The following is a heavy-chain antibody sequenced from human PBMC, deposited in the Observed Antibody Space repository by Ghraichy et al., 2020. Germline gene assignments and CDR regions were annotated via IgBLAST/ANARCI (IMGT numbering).Heavy chain of an antibody. V-gene: IGHV1-18*01. CDR3: ARATGYGSGSYYRDFDY. CDR1: GYTFTSYG. Sequence: ASVKVSCKASGYTFTSYGISWVRQAPGQGLEWMGWISAYNGNTNYAQKLQGRVTMTTDTSTSTAYMELRSLRSDDTAVYYCARATGYGSGSYYRDFDYWGQGTLVTVSS. J-gene: IGHJ4*02. D-gene: IGHD3-10*01. CDR2: ISAYNGNT.